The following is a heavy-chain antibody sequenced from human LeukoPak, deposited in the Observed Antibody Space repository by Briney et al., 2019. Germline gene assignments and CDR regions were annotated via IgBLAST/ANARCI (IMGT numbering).Heavy chain of an antibody. J-gene: IGHJ4*02. Sequence: GGSLRLSCAASGFTFSSSAMSWVRQAPGKGLEWVSAISGSGGSTYYADSVKGRFTISRDNSKNTLYVQMNSLRAEDTAVYYCAKSVKSGYTSGDFDYWGQGTLVTVSS. D-gene: IGHD6-19*01. CDR2: ISGSGGST. CDR1: GFTFSSSA. V-gene: IGHV3-23*01. CDR3: AKSVKSGYTSGDFDY.